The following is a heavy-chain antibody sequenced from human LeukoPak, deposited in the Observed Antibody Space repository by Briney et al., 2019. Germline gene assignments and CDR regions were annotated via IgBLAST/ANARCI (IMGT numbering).Heavy chain of an antibody. V-gene: IGHV3-9*01. J-gene: IGHJ3*02. CDR3: ARSSLEEGAAFDI. Sequence: GRSLRLSCAASGFTFDDYAMHWVRQAPGKGLEWVSGISWNSGSIGYADSVKGRFTISRDNAKNSLYLQMNSLRAEDTAVYYCARSSLEEGAAFDIWGQGTMVTVSS. CDR2: ISWNSGSI. D-gene: IGHD1-26*01. CDR1: GFTFDDYA.